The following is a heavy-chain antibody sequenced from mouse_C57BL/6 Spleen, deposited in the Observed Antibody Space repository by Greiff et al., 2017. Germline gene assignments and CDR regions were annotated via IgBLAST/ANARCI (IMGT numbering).Heavy chain of an antibody. V-gene: IGHV1-59*01. Sequence: QVQLQQPGAELVRPGTSVKLSCKASGYTFTSYWMHWVKQRPGQGLEWIGVIDPSDSYTNYNQKFKGKATLTVDTSSSTAYMQLSSLTSEDSAVYYCAREDSSGYGAMDYWVQGTSVTVSS. CDR2: IDPSDSYT. J-gene: IGHJ4*01. CDR1: GYTFTSYW. D-gene: IGHD3-2*02. CDR3: AREDSSGYGAMDY.